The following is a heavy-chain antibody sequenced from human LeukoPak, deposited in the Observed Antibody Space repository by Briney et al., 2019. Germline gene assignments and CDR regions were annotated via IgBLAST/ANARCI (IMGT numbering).Heavy chain of an antibody. CDR1: GGTFSSYA. Sequence: SVKVSCKASGGTFSSYAISWVRQAPGQGLEWMGGIIPIFGTANYAQKFQGRDTITADESTSTAYMELSSLRSEDTAVYYCARGIFGAYYYGSGSYATYFDYWGQGTLVTVSS. V-gene: IGHV1-69*13. CDR2: IIPIFGTA. CDR3: ARGIFGAYYYGSGSYATYFDY. D-gene: IGHD3-10*01. J-gene: IGHJ4*02.